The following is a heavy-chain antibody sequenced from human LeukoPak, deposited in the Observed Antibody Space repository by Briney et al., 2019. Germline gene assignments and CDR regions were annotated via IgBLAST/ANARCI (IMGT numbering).Heavy chain of an antibody. CDR2: ISGSSSVI. CDR1: EFTFRSYS. D-gene: IGHD1-26*01. V-gene: IGHV3-21*01. Sequence: GGSLRLSCAGSEFTFRSYSVHWVRQAPGKGLEWVSSISGSSSVIYYADSVKGRFTISRDNSKNSLYLQMKSLRAEDTALYYCARRGYHDYSGFDYWGQGTLVTVSS. J-gene: IGHJ4*02. CDR3: ARRGYHDYSGFDY.